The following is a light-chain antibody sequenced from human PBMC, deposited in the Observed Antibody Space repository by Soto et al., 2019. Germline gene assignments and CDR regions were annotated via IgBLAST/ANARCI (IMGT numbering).Light chain of an antibody. CDR3: QQYNNWLPWT. J-gene: IGKJ1*01. CDR2: DAS. Sequence: ETMMTQSPDTLSVSLGERATLSCRASQSLRSSLAWYQQKPGQAPRLLIYDASTRATGIPARFSGSGSGTDFTLTISSLQTEDFAVYYCQQYNNWLPWTLGQGTKVDTK. V-gene: IGKV3-15*01. CDR1: QSLRSS.